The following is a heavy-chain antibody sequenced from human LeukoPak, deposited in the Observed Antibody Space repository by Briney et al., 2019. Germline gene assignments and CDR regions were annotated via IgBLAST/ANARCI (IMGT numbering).Heavy chain of an antibody. CDR1: GYTFTTYA. D-gene: IGHD1-26*01. CDR2: INTNTGNP. CDR3: ARDGSYSPRCWFDP. V-gene: IGHV7-4-1*02. Sequence: ASVKVSCKASGYTFTTYAMNWVRQVPGQGLEWMGWINTNTGNPTYAQGFTGWFVFSLDTSVSTAYLQISSLKAEDTAVYYCARDGSYSPRCWFDPWGQGTLVTVSS. J-gene: IGHJ5*02.